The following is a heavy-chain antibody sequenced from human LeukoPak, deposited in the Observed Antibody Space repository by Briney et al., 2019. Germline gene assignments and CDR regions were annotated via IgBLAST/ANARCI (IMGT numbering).Heavy chain of an antibody. V-gene: IGHV7-4-1*02. J-gene: IGHJ5*02. CDR2: INTNTGNP. CDR3: ARDDLTVYYDFWSGSGGGFDP. D-gene: IGHD3-3*01. Sequence: ASVKVSCKASGYTFTSYAMNWVRQAPGQGLEWMGWINTNTGNPTYAQGFTGRFVFSLDTSVGTAYLQISSLKAEDTAVYYCARDDLTVYYDFWSGSGGGFDPWGQGTLVTVSS. CDR1: GYTFTSYA.